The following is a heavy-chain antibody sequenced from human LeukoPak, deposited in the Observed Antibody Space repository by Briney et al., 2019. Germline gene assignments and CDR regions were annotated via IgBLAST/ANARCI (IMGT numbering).Heavy chain of an antibody. CDR2: ISFDGSNK. J-gene: IGHJ5*02. D-gene: IGHD6-13*01. V-gene: IGHV3-30-3*01. Sequence: GGSLRLYCAASGFTFSAFAIHWVRQAPGKGLEWVAVISFDGSNKQYADSVKGRFTISRDNSNNTLSLQMNSLRAEDTALYFCARDPVYSTVSSQMGWFDPWGQGTLVTVSS. CDR3: ARDPVYSTVSSQMGWFDP. CDR1: GFTFSAFA.